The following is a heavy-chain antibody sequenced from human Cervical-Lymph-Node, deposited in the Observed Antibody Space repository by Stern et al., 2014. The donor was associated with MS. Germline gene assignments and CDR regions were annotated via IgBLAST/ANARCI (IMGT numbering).Heavy chain of an antibody. D-gene: IGHD5-12*01. CDR2: IFPRDSDV. Sequence: QLVQSGGEVKKPGESLKISCKGSGYYFSTYWIAWVRQKPGKGLEWMGIIFPRDSDVRYSPSFQGQVTISVDKSINTAYLQWSSLKSSDTAMYYCARRGDYFDSWGQGTLVTVSS. J-gene: IGHJ4*02. V-gene: IGHV5-51*01. CDR3: ARRGDYFDS. CDR1: GYYFSTYW.